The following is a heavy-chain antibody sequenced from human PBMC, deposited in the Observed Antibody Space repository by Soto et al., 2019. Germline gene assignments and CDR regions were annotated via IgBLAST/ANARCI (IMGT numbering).Heavy chain of an antibody. J-gene: IGHJ4*02. V-gene: IGHV1-8*01. CDR1: GYTFTGYD. Sequence: ASVKVACKASGYTFTGYDINWVRQATGQGLEWMGWMNPNSGNTGYAQKFQGRVTMTRNTSIRTAYMELSSLRSEDTALYYCARALYCTNGVCYTPPRFDYWGQGTLVTVYS. CDR2: MNPNSGNT. D-gene: IGHD2-8*01. CDR3: ARALYCTNGVCYTPPRFDY.